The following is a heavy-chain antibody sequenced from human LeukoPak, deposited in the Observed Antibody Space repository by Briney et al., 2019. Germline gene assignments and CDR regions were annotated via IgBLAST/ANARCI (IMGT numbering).Heavy chain of an antibody. CDR3: ASDDYGDLVNAFDI. V-gene: IGHV4-34*01. D-gene: IGHD4-17*01. CDR1: GGSFSGYY. J-gene: IGHJ3*02. CDR2: INHSGGT. Sequence: SETLSLTCAVYGGSFSGYYWSWNRQPPGKGLEWIGEINHSGGTNYNPSLKSRVTISLDTSKNHFSLKLTSVTAADTAVYYCASDDYGDLVNAFDIWGQGTMVTVSS.